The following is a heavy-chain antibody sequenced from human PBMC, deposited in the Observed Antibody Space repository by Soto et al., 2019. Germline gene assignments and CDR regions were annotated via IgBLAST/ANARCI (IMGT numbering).Heavy chain of an antibody. CDR2: IYYSGST. J-gene: IGHJ4*02. V-gene: IGHV4-59*08. CDR3: ARHWAAAGSFDY. Sequence: LSLTCTVSGGSMSSYYWSWIRQPPGKGLEWIGYIYYSGSTNYNPSLRSRVIISVDTSKNQFSLKLSSVTATETAVYYCARHWAAAGSFDYWGKGTLVTVSS. CDR1: GGSMSSYY. D-gene: IGHD6-13*01.